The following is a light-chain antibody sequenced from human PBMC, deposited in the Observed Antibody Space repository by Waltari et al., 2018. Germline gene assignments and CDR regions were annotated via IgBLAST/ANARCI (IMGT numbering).Light chain of an antibody. Sequence: QSALTQPASVSGSPGQSITLSFPGPRSDVVGYNYAYWYQQHPGKAPKLMIYEVSNRPSGVSNRFSGSKSGNTASLTISGHQAEDEADYYCSSYTSSSVSEVFGGGTKLTVL. CDR1: RSDVVGYNY. CDR3: SSYTSSSVSEV. J-gene: IGLJ2*01. V-gene: IGLV2-14*01. CDR2: EVS.